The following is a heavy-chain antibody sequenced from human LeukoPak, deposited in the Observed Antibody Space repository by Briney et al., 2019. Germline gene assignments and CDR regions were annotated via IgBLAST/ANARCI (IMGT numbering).Heavy chain of an antibody. CDR3: ARRHLENWNDAIVAFDI. J-gene: IGHJ3*02. CDR2: ISSSGSTI. V-gene: IGHV3-11*04. D-gene: IGHD1-1*01. Sequence: GGSLRLSCAASGFTFSDYYMSWIRQALGRGLEWVSYISSSGSTIYYADSVKGRFTISRDNAKNSLYLQMNSLRAEDTAVYYCARRHLENWNDAIVAFDIWGQGTMVTVSS. CDR1: GFTFSDYY.